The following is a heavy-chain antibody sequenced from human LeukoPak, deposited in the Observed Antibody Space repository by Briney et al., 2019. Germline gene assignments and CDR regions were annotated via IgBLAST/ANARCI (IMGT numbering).Heavy chain of an antibody. D-gene: IGHD2-21*02. CDR3: ARDRGAYCGGDCYLGFDY. V-gene: IGHV3-21*01. J-gene: IGHJ4*01. CDR1: GFTFSNYA. CDR2: IAGSSGYI. Sequence: TGGSLRLPCAASGFTFSNYAMNWVRQAPGKGLEWVSSIAGSSGYISYADSVKGRFTISRDNAKKSLYLQMTSLTAEDTAVYYCARDRGAYCGGDCYLGFDYWGRGTLVTVSS.